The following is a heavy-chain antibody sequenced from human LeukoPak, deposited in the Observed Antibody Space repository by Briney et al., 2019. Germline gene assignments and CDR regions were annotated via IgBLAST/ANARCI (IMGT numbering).Heavy chain of an antibody. J-gene: IGHJ4*02. Sequence: TGGSLRLSCAASGFTFSSYWMHWVRQAPGKGLVWVSRINSDGSSTSYADSVKGRFTISRDNAKNTLYLQMNSLRAEDTAVYYCAREGGYYYDSSGPDYWGQGTLVTASS. CDR2: INSDGSST. CDR3: AREGGYYYDSSGPDY. CDR1: GFTFSSYW. D-gene: IGHD3-22*01. V-gene: IGHV3-74*01.